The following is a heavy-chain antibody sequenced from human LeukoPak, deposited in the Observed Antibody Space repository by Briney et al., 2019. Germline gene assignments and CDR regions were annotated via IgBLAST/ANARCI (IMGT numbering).Heavy chain of an antibody. J-gene: IGHJ1*01. CDR3: ASPRGGDSGGYYTWYFHH. CDR2: SGST. D-gene: IGHD3-22*01. V-gene: IGHV4-30-2*01. Sequence: SQTLSLTCTVSGGSISSGGYYWSWIRQPPGKGLEWIGSGSTYYNPSLKSRVTISVDTSKNQFSLKLSSVTAADTAVYFCASPRGGDSGGYYTWYFHHWGQGILVTVSS. CDR1: GGSISSGGYY.